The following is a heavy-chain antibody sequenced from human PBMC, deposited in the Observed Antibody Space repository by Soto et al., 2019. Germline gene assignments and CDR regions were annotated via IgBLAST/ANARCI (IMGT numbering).Heavy chain of an antibody. CDR3: AAFVVVAAAIPAPFDY. CDR1: GFSLSTSGVG. CDR2: IYWDDDK. V-gene: IGHV2-5*02. Sequence: QITLKESGPTLVKPTQTLTLTCTFSGFSLSTSGVGVGWIRQPPGKALEWLALIYWDDDKRYSPSLKSRLTITKDTSKNQVVLTMTNMDPVDTATYYCAAFVVVAAAIPAPFDYWGQGTLVTVSS. J-gene: IGHJ4*02. D-gene: IGHD2-2*01.